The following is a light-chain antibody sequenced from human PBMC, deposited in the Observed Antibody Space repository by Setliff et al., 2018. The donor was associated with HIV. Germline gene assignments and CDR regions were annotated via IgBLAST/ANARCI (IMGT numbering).Light chain of an antibody. CDR2: DVT. V-gene: IGLV2-14*03. CDR3: SSWTGSSTLM. CDR1: NNDIGDYNY. Sequence: QSALTPPASVSGSPGQSITISCTGSNNDIGDYNYVSWYQQHPVNTPKLIIYDVTNRPSGVSDRFSASKSGNTASLTISGLQADDEADYYCSSWTGSSTLMLGTGTKVTVL. J-gene: IGLJ1*01.